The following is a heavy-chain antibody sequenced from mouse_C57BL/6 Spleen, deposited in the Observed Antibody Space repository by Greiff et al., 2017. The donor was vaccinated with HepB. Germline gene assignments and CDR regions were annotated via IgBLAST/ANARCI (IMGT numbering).Heavy chain of an antibody. Sequence: DVKLVESGGGLVKPGGSLKLSCAASGFTFSSYAMSWVRQTPEKRLEWVATISDGGSYTYYPDNVKGRFTISRDNAKNNLYLQMSHLKSEDTAMYYCARDVAQATPFAYWGQGTLVTVSA. CDR3: ARDVAQATPFAY. CDR2: ISDGGSYT. J-gene: IGHJ3*01. V-gene: IGHV5-4*01. CDR1: GFTFSSYA. D-gene: IGHD3-2*02.